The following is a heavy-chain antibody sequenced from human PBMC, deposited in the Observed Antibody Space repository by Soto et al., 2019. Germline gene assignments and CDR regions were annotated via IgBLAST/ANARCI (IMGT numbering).Heavy chain of an antibody. Sequence: VRLSCAASGFIFGSYAMNWVRQVPGKGPEWVAVLSTDGSTPYYADSVRGRFTISRDNSKSTLFLQMNSLRPEDTAIYFCAKSYDLWSPYLSFGDQRDPWGQGTLVTVSS. V-gene: IGHV3-30*16. CDR2: LSTDGSTP. D-gene: IGHD3-3*01. J-gene: IGHJ5*02. CDR3: AKSYDLWSPYLSFGDQRDP. CDR1: GFIFGSYA.